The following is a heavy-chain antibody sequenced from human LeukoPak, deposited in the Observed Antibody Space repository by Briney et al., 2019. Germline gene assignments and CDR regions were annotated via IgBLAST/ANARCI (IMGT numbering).Heavy chain of an antibody. CDR1: GGSISSSSYH. CDR2: IYYSGST. CDR3: ARIVGASDY. J-gene: IGHJ4*02. D-gene: IGHD1-26*01. Sequence: SETLSLTCTVSGGSISSSSYHWGWIRQPPGKGLEWIGSIYYSGSTYYNPSLKSRVTISVDTSKNQFSLKLSSVTAADTAVYYCARIVGASDYWGQGTLVTVSS. V-gene: IGHV4-39*01.